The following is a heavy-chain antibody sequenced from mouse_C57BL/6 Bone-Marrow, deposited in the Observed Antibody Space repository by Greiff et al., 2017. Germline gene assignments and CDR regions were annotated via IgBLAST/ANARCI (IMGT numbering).Heavy chain of an antibody. CDR1: GYTFTGYC. J-gene: IGHJ2*01. D-gene: IGHD1-1*01. CDR3: ASRGSYCYGDY. V-gene: IGHV1-9*01. Sequence: VQLKQSGAELMKPGASVKLSCKATGYTFTGYCIWWVKQRPGHGLEWIGEILPGSGSTNYNEKFKGKATFTADTSSNTAYMELSSLTTEDSAIYFCASRGSYCYGDYWGRGTTLTVSS. CDR2: ILPGSGST.